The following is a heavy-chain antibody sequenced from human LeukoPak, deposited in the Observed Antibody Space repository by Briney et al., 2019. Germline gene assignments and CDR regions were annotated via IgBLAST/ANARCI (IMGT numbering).Heavy chain of an antibody. D-gene: IGHD2-2*01. J-gene: IGHJ4*02. Sequence: GRSLRLSCAASAFTFSDYYTSSIRQAPGKGLEWVSYVSSSGGSAYYPNSVRGRFTIPRDNAKNSLHLQMNSLRAEDTAVYYCARERWDLDVVMEPTVKTCLDYWGQGTLVTVSS. CDR1: AFTFSDYY. CDR2: VSSSGGSA. CDR3: ARERWDLDVVMEPTVKTCLDY. V-gene: IGHV3-11*01.